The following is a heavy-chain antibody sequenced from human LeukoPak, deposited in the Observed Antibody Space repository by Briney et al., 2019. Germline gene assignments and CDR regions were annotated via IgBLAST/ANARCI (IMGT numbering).Heavy chain of an antibody. Sequence: ASVNVSCTASGYTFTGYYMHWVRQAPGQGLEWMGWINPNSGGTNYAQKFQGRVTMTRDTSISTAYMELSRLRSDDTAVYYCARDDSSGYYIDYWGQGTLVTVSS. V-gene: IGHV1-2*02. CDR2: INPNSGGT. D-gene: IGHD3-22*01. CDR3: ARDDSSGYYIDY. CDR1: GYTFTGYY. J-gene: IGHJ4*02.